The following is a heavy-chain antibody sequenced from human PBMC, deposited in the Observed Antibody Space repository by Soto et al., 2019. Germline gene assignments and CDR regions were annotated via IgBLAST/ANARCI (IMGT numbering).Heavy chain of an antibody. J-gene: IGHJ4*02. D-gene: IGHD1-7*01. Sequence: PGGSLRLSCAASGFTFSSYSMNWVRQAPGKGLEWVSYISSSSSTIYYADSVKGRFTISRDNAKNSLYLQMNSLRAEDTAVYYCARDLNYRLFDYWGQGTLVTVSS. CDR2: ISSSSSTI. V-gene: IGHV3-48*01. CDR3: ARDLNYRLFDY. CDR1: GFTFSSYS.